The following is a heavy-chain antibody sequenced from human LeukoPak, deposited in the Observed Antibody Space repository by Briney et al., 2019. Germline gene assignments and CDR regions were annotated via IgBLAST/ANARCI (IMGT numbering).Heavy chain of an antibody. CDR3: ARDRDWSVLYDASDI. CDR2: ISSSSSYM. V-gene: IGHV3-21*01. CDR1: GFTFSSYS. J-gene: IGHJ3*02. Sequence: GGSLRLSCAASGFTFSSYSMNWVRRAPGKGLEWVSFISSSSSYMYYADSVKGRFTISRDNAKNSLYLQMNSLRAEDTAVYYCARDRDWSVLYDASDIWGQGTMVTVSS. D-gene: IGHD3/OR15-3a*01.